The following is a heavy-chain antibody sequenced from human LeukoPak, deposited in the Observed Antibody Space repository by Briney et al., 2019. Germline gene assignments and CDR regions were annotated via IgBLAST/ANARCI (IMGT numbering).Heavy chain of an antibody. CDR1: GGSISSSSYY. J-gene: IGHJ4*02. D-gene: IGHD3-22*01. CDR2: IYYSGST. CDR3: ARNYYDSSGYLPD. V-gene: IGHV4-39*07. Sequence: PSETLSLTCTVSGGSISSSSYYWGWIRQPPGKGLEWIGSIYYSGSTYYNPSLKSRVTISVDTSKKQFSLKLSSVTAADTALYYCARNYYDSSGYLPDWGQGTLVTVSS.